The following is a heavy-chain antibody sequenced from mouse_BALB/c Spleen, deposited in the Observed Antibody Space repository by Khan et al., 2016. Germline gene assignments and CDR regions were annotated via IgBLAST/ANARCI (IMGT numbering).Heavy chain of an antibody. J-gene: IGHJ2*01. Sequence: VQLQQSGPELVKPGASVKMSCKSSAYTFTSYVMHWVKQKPGQGLEWIGYIDPYNDGTKYNEKFKGKATLTSDKSSSTAYMELSSLTSEDSAVYYCARRGYTGTYFDYWGQGTTLTVSS. D-gene: IGHD2-2*01. V-gene: IGHV1S136*01. CDR1: AYTFTSYV. CDR2: IDPYNDGT. CDR3: ARRGYTGTYFDY.